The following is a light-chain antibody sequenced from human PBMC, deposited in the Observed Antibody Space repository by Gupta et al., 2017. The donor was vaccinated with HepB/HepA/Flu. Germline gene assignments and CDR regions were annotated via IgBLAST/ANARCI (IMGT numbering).Light chain of an antibody. CDR2: DVG. Sequence: HSSLTQPASVSVSRAQSSTISCTGTSSDVGGYYHVSWYQHHPGKDPKLMIYDVGNRPSGVSNRFSGSKSGNTASLTISGLQDEDEADYYCSSYTSSSTLGVFGTGTKVTVL. CDR1: SSDVGGYYH. CDR3: SSYTSSSTLGV. V-gene: IGLV2-14*03. J-gene: IGLJ1*01.